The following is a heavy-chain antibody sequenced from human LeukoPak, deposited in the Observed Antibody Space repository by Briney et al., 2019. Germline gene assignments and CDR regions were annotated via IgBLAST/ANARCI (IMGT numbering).Heavy chain of an antibody. CDR1: GFTFSNYA. D-gene: IGHD2-15*01. J-gene: IGHJ4*02. CDR2: IGGSRGNT. CDR3: ARDECSGGSCYHLYFDY. Sequence: HPGGSLRLSCAASGFTFSNYAMSWVRQAPGKGLEWVSAIGGSRGNTYYADSVKGRFTISRDNAKNTLYLQMNSLRAEDTAVYYCARDECSGGSCYHLYFDYWGQGTLVTVSS. V-gene: IGHV3-23*01.